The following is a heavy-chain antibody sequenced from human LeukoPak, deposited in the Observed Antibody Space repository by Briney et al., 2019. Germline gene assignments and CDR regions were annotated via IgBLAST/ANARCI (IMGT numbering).Heavy chain of an antibody. CDR3: ARLWFGELLAFDI. Sequence: SETLSLTCAVSGYSISSGYYWGWIRQPPGKGLEWIGSIYHSGSTYYTPSLKSRVTISVDTSKNQFSLKLSSVTAADTAVYYCARLWFGELLAFDIWGQGTMVTVSS. CDR2: IYHSGST. D-gene: IGHD3-10*01. CDR1: GYSISSGYY. J-gene: IGHJ3*02. V-gene: IGHV4-38-2*01.